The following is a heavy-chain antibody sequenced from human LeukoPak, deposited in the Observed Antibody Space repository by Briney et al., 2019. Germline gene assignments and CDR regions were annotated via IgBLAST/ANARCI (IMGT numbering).Heavy chain of an antibody. CDR1: GGSISSSSYY. CDR3: ARNRGSSSRNAFDI. J-gene: IGHJ3*02. Sequence: SETLSLTCTVSGGSISSSSYYWGWIRQPPGKGLEWIGSIYYSGSTYYNPSLKSRVTISVDTSKNQFSLNLGSVTAADTALYYCARNRGSSSRNAFDIWGQGTMVTVSS. D-gene: IGHD6-6*01. CDR2: IYYSGST. V-gene: IGHV4-39*07.